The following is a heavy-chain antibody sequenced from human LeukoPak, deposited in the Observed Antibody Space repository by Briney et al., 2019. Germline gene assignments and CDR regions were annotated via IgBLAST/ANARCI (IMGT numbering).Heavy chain of an antibody. Sequence: GGSLRLSCAASGFTFSSYSMNWVRQAPGKGLEWVSSISSSNSYIYYADSVKGRFTISRDNAKNSLYLQMNSLRAEDTAVYYCARSGITGTTAWFDPWGQGTLVTVSS. CDR1: GFTFSSYS. D-gene: IGHD1-7*01. J-gene: IGHJ5*02. CDR2: ISSSNSYI. CDR3: ARSGITGTTAWFDP. V-gene: IGHV3-21*01.